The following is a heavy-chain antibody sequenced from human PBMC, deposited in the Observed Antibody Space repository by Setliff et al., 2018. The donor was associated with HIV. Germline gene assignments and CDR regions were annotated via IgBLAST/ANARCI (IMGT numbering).Heavy chain of an antibody. CDR1: SGSISSGTYY. D-gene: IGHD5-18*01. CDR3: AREGKTALVTKYFDY. Sequence: LSLTCTVSSGSISSGTYYWSWIRQYPGKGLEWIGYIDYSGSAFYNPSLKSRITISRDTSKDQFSLKMNSVTAADTAVYYCAREGKTALVTKYFDYWGHGKLVTVSS. J-gene: IGHJ4*01. CDR2: IDYSGSA. V-gene: IGHV4-31*03.